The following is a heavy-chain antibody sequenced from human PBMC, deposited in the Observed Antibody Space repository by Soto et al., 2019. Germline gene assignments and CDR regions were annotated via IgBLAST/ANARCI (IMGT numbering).Heavy chain of an antibody. J-gene: IGHJ4*02. V-gene: IGHV4-4*02. D-gene: IGHD6-19*01. CDR1: GDSVSSDHW. CDR2: IYQRGIT. CDR3: GKNTGWPRSQHDY. Sequence: QVQLQVSGPGLVVPSGTLSLTCAVFGDSVSSDHWWTWVRQSPGRGLEGIGEIYQRGITNYHPSPKSRVSISVDHPKNQFSLWLSPVRDADTAVYYCGKNTGWPRSQHDYWGQGALVTVSS.